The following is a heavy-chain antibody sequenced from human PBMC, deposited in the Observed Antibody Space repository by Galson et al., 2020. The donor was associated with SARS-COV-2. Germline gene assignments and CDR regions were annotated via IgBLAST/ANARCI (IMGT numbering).Heavy chain of an antibody. CDR3: ARDFQYSNDY. D-gene: IGHD6-13*01. CDR1: GDSVSSDSAA. CDR2: TYYRSKWYN. V-gene: IGHV6-1*01. Sequence: SQTLSLTCAISGDSVSSDSAAWNWIRQSPSRGLEWLGRTYYRSKWYNDYVQSVESRITIKPDTSRNQFSLHLDSVTPEDTAIYYCARDFQYSNDYWSHGALVTVSP. J-gene: IGHJ4*01.